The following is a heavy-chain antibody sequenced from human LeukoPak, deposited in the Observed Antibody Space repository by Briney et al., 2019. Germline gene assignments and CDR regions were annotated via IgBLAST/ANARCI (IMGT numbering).Heavy chain of an antibody. V-gene: IGHV3-53*01. J-gene: IGHJ5*02. CDR2: IYSGGTT. D-gene: IGHD1/OR15-1a*01. Sequence: TGGSLRLSCAASGFTVSNNFMSWVRQAPGKGLELVSLIYSGGTTKYADSVRGRFTISRDNSKNTLYLQMNSLRAEDTAVYYCTRAAGITGTSRDNWFDPWGQGTLVIVSS. CDR1: GFTVSNNF. CDR3: TRAAGITGTSRDNWFDP.